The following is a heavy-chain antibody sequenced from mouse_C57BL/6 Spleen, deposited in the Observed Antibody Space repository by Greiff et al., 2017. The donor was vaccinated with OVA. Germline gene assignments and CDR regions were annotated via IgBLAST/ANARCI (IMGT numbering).Heavy chain of an antibody. J-gene: IGHJ2*01. Sequence: QVQLQQPGAELVMPGASVKLSCKASGYTFTSYWMHWVKQRPGQGLEWIGEIDPSDSYTNYKQKFNGKSTLTVDKSSSTAYMQLSSLTSEDSAVYYGARGGRDSSGYGDYWGQGTTLTVSS. V-gene: IGHV1-69*01. CDR3: ARGGRDSSGYGDY. CDR2: IDPSDSYT. CDR1: GYTFTSYW. D-gene: IGHD3-2*02.